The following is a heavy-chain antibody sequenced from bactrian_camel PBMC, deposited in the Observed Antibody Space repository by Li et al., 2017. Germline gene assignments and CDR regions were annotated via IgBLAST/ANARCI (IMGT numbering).Heavy chain of an antibody. CDR1: GYTYNRNC. CDR2: IATGSGNT. J-gene: IGHJ4*01. D-gene: IGHD6*01. CDR3: AAFAGGGWACPVIPYEYNF. Sequence: DVQLVESGGGSVQAGGSLRLSCAASGYTYNRNCMAWFRQAPGKEREGVARIATGSGNTYYADSVKGRFTISQDNAKNTVYLQMNSLKPEDTAMYYCAAFAGGGWACPVIPYEYNFWGQWTQVTVS. V-gene: IGHV3S40*01.